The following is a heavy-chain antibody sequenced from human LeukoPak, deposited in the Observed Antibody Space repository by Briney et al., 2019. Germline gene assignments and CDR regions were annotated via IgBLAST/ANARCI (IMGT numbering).Heavy chain of an antibody. CDR3: AREYSDYAFDI. CDR2: IYYSGST. V-gene: IGHV4-59*01. Sequence: SETLSLTCTVSGGSISSYYWSWIRQPPGKGLEWIGYIYYSGSTNYNPSLKSRVTMSVDTSKNQFSLKLSSVTAADTAVYYCAREYSDYAFDIWGQGTMVTVSS. D-gene: IGHD2-21*01. J-gene: IGHJ3*02. CDR1: GGSISSYY.